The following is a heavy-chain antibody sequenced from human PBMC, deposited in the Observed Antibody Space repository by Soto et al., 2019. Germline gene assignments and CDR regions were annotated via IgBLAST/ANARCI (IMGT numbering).Heavy chain of an antibody. CDR3: AKVWERTVTTRKYFYGMDV. CDR2: ISGSGGGT. Sequence: EVQLLESGGGLVQPGESLRLSCAAPGFTFSNYAMSWVRQAPGKGLEWVSTISGSGGGTYYADSVRGRFTISRDNYMNTLILQMNRLRAEDTAVYYCAKVWERTVTTRKYFYGMDVWGQGTTVTVSS. J-gene: IGHJ6*02. D-gene: IGHD4-17*01. CDR1: GFTFSNYA. V-gene: IGHV3-23*01.